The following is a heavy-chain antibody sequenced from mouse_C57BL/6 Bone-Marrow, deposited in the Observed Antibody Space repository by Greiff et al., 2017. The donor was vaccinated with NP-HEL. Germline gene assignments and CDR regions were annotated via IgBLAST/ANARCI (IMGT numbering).Heavy chain of an antibody. CDR1: GYTFTNYW. CDR3: ARGGYSAWFAY. CDR2: IYPGGGYT. Sequence: QVHVKQSGAELVRPGTSVKMSCKASGYTFTNYWIGWAKQRPGHGLEWIGDIYPGGGYTNYNEKFKGKATLTADKSSSTAYMQFSSLTSEDSAIYYCARGGYSAWFAYWGQGTLVTVSA. V-gene: IGHV1-63*01. J-gene: IGHJ3*01.